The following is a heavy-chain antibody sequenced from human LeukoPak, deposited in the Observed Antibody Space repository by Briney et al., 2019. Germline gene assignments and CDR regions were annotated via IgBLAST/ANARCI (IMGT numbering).Heavy chain of an antibody. CDR1: GFTFSSYG. D-gene: IGHD6-13*01. V-gene: IGHV3-33*01. CDR2: IWFDGSNK. CDR3: ARGKEQQLYAFDI. Sequence: PGRSLILSCAASGFTFSSYGMHWVRQAPGKGLEWVAVIWFDGSNKYYADSVKGRFTISRDNSKNTLYLQMNSLSAEDTAVYYCARGKEQQLYAFDIWGQGTMVTVSS. J-gene: IGHJ3*02.